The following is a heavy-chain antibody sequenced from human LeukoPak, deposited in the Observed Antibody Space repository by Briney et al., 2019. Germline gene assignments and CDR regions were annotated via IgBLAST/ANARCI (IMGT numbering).Heavy chain of an antibody. CDR3: ARDHVVADSLGDWFDP. CDR2: IKQDGSEK. Sequence: GGSLRLSCAASGFTFSSYWMSWVRQAPGKGLEWVANIKQDGSEKYYVDSVKGRFTISRDNAKNSLYLQMNSLRAEDTAVYYCARDHVVADSLGDWFDPWGQGTLVTVSS. V-gene: IGHV3-7*01. D-gene: IGHD5-12*01. J-gene: IGHJ5*02. CDR1: GFTFSSYW.